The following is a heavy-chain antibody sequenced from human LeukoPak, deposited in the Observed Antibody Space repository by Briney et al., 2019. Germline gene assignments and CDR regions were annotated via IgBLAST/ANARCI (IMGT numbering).Heavy chain of an antibody. CDR2: IYNSGST. CDR3: WGRDQVGESGFDY. J-gene: IGHJ4*02. V-gene: IGHV4-4*09. CDR1: GASISSHY. D-gene: IGHD3-16*01. Sequence: SETLSLTCTVSGASISSHYWTWIRQPPGRGLEWVGYIYNSGSTNYNPSLDSRVSISLDTSKSQFSLRLSSVTAADTAVYYCWGRDQVGESGFDYWGQGSLVIVSS.